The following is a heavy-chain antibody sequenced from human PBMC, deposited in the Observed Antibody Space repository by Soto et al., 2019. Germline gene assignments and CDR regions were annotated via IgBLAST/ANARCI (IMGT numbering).Heavy chain of an antibody. CDR1: GYTFTSYD. V-gene: IGHV1-8*01. CDR2: MNPNSGNT. D-gene: IGHD3-10*01. J-gene: IGHJ4*02. Sequence: QVQLVQSGAEVKKPGASVKVSCKASGYTFTSYDINWVRQATGQGLEWMGWMNPNSGNTGYAQKFQGRVTMTRNTSISTAYMELSSLRSEDTAVYYCARALNMVRGLIMMFFGYWGQGTLVTVSS. CDR3: ARALNMVRGLIMMFFGY.